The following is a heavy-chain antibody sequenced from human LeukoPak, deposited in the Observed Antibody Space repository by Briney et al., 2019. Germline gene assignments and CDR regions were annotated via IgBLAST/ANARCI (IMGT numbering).Heavy chain of an antibody. J-gene: IGHJ6*03. D-gene: IGHD3-10*01. CDR2: IIPIFGTA. Sequence: ASVKVSCKASGGTFSSYAISWVRQAPGQGLEWMGGIIPIFGTANYAQKFQGRVTITADESTSTAYMELSSLRSEDTAVYYCASNYGSGSLYPYYYYYYMDVWGKGTTVTISS. V-gene: IGHV1-69*13. CDR1: GGTFSSYA. CDR3: ASNYGSGSLYPYYYYYYMDV.